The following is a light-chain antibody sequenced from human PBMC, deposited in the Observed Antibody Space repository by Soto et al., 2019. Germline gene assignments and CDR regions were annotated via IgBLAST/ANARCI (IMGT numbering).Light chain of an antibody. V-gene: IGLV2-8*01. Sequence: QSALTQPPSASWSPGQSVTISCTGTSSDVGGYNYVSWYQHHPGKAPKLMIYEVSKRPSGVPDRFSGSKSGNTASLTVSGLQAEDEADYYCSSYAGSNNYVFGTGTKLTVL. CDR1: SSDVGGYNY. CDR2: EVS. CDR3: SSYAGSNNYV. J-gene: IGLJ1*01.